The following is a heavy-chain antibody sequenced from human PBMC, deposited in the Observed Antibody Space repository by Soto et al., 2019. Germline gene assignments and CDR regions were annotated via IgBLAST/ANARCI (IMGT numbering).Heavy chain of an antibody. CDR3: ARDLLDYYDRGSFDY. Sequence: ASVKVSCKASGYTFTSYGISWVRQAPGQGLEWMGWISAYNGNTNYAQKLQGRVTMTTDTSTSTAYMELRSLRSDDTAVYCCARDLLDYYDRGSFDYWGQGTLVTVSS. CDR2: ISAYNGNT. J-gene: IGHJ4*02. CDR1: GYTFTSYG. D-gene: IGHD3-22*01. V-gene: IGHV1-18*04.